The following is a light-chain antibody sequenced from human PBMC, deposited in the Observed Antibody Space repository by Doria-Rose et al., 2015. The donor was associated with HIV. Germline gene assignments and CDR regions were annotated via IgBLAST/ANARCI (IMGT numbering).Light chain of an antibody. J-gene: IGKJ5*01. CDR2: GAS. V-gene: IGKV3-15*01. CDR1: QSVSTD. CDR3: HQYNNWLT. Sequence: TQSPETLSVSPGESATLSCRASQSVSTDLAWYQHKPGKAPRLLIWGASTRATGHLARCSGSGSGTEFSLTISSLQSEDFAIYFCHQYNNWLTFGQGTRLDIK.